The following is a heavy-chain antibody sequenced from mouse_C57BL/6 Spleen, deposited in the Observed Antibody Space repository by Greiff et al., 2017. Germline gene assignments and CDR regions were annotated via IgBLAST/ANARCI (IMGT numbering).Heavy chain of an antibody. CDR3: ARPITTVVATGDARDY. CDR2: IWSGGST. J-gene: IGHJ4*01. CDR1: GFSLTSYG. V-gene: IGHV2-2*01. Sequence: QVHVKQSGPGLVQPSQSLSITCTVSGFSLTSYGVHWVRQSPGQGLEWLGVIWSGGSTDYNAAFISRLSISKDNSKSQVFFKMNRLQADDTAIYYCARPITTVVATGDARDYWGQGTSVTVSS. D-gene: IGHD1-1*01.